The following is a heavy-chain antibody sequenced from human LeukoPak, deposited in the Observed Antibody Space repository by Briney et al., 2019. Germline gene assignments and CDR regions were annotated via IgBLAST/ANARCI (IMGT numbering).Heavy chain of an antibody. Sequence: SETLSLTCAVYGGSFSGYYWSWIRHPPGKGLEWIGEINHSGSTNYNPSLKSRVTISVDTSKNQFSLKLSSVTAADTAVYYCASRRITIFGVAAANDYWGQGTLVTVSS. D-gene: IGHD3-3*01. CDR1: GGSFSGYY. CDR2: INHSGST. V-gene: IGHV4-34*01. CDR3: ASRRITIFGVAAANDY. J-gene: IGHJ4*02.